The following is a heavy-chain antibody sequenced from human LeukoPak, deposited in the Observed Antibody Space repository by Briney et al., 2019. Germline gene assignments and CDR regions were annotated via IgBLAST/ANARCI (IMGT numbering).Heavy chain of an antibody. Sequence: SQTLSLTCAISGDSVSSNSVTWIWIRQSPSRGLEWLRRTYYRSKWSNDYAVSVKSRITFNPDTSKNQFSLQLNSVTPEDTAVYFCARGRYSFGLYYWGQGTLVTVSS. D-gene: IGHD5-18*01. V-gene: IGHV6-1*01. J-gene: IGHJ4*02. CDR1: GDSVSSNSVT. CDR2: TYYRSKWSN. CDR3: ARGRYSFGLYY.